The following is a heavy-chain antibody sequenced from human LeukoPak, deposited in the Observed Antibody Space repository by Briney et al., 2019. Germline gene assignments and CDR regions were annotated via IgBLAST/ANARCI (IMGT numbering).Heavy chain of an antibody. J-gene: IGHJ6*02. CDR2: ISGSGGST. V-gene: IGHV3-23*01. D-gene: IGHD3-10*01. Sequence: GGSLRLSCAASGFTFSSYAMSWVRQAPGEGLEWVSAISGSGGSTYYADSVKGRFTISRDNSKNTLYLQMNSLRAEDTAVYYCAKVVTMVRGVKYWYYGMDVWGQGTTVTVSS. CDR1: GFTFSSYA. CDR3: AKVVTMVRGVKYWYYGMDV.